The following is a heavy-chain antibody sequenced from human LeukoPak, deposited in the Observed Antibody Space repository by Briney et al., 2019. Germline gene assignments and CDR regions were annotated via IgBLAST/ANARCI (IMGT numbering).Heavy chain of an antibody. J-gene: IGHJ5*02. D-gene: IGHD3-3*01. CDR1: GGTFSSYA. Sequence: ASVKVSCKASGGTFSSYAISWVRQAPGQGLEWMGGIIPIFGTANYAQKFQGRVTITADESTSTAYMELSSLRSEDTAVYYCARVQRAPYYFFWSAPFAPGGQGTLVTVPS. CDR2: IIPIFGTA. V-gene: IGHV1-69*13. CDR3: ARVQRAPYYFFWSAPFAP.